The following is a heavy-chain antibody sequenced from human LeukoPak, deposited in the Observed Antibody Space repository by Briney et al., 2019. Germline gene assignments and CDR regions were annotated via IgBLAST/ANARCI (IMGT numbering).Heavy chain of an antibody. Sequence: SETLSLTCTVSGGSISSSPYYWGWIRQPPGKRLEWIGNIYYSGSTYYNPSLKTRVTTSVDTSKNQFSLKLTSVTAADTAVYYCARHASVDGNWPRPLDYWGQGSPVTVSS. CDR1: GGSISSSPYY. CDR3: ARHASVDGNWPRPLDY. D-gene: IGHD6-19*01. V-gene: IGHV4-39*01. CDR2: IYYSGST. J-gene: IGHJ4*02.